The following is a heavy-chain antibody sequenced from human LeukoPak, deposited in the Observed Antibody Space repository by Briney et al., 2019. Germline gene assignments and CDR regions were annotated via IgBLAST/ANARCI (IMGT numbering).Heavy chain of an antibody. CDR1: GYTFTGYY. J-gene: IGHJ6*03. Sequence: ASVKVSCKASGYTFTGYYMHWVRQAPGQGLEWMGWINPNSGGTNYAQKFQGRVTMTRDTSISTAYLELSRLRSADTAVYYCARVSSDADFWSAYHLRPRYSMPVWGKGTTVTVSS. CDR3: ARVSSDADFWSAYHLRPRYSMPV. V-gene: IGHV1-2*02. D-gene: IGHD3-3*01. CDR2: INPNSGGT.